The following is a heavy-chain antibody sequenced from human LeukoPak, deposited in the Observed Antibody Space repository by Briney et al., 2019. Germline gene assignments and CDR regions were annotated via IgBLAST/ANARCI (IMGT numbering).Heavy chain of an antibody. CDR1: GGSISSGDYS. CDR2: IYYSGST. D-gene: IGHD3-10*01. CDR3: ARAPRYGSGSYKWFDP. J-gene: IGHJ5*02. Sequence: PSETLSLTCAVSGGSISSGDYSWSWIRQPPGKGLEWIGNIYYSGSTYYNPSLKSRVNISVDTSKNQFSLKLTSVTAADTAVYYCARAPRYGSGSYKWFDPWGQGTLVTVSS. V-gene: IGHV4-30-4*07.